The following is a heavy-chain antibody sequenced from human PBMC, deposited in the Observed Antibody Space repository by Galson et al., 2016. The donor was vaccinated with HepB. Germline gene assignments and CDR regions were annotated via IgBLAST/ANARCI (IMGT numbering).Heavy chain of an antibody. V-gene: IGHV4-39*02. Sequence: SETLSLTCTVSGGSISGIDYYWGWIRQPPGKGLEWIGSYYYSGSTYYKPSLKSRVTISVDRSKNHFSLKVNSVTAADTAVYYCASGRPKYTGRDNWFDPWGQGTLVTVSS. D-gene: IGHD1-26*01. J-gene: IGHJ5*02. CDR2: YYYSGST. CDR3: ASGRPKYTGRDNWFDP. CDR1: GGSISGIDYY.